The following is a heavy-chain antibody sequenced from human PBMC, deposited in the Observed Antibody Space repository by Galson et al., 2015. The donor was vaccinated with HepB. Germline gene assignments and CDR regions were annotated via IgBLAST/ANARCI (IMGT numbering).Heavy chain of an antibody. CDR3: AKDRLGGMTTVTTHWFDP. D-gene: IGHD4-11*01. Sequence: SLRLSCAASGFTFSSYAMRWVRQAPGKGLEWVSTISGSDSSTYYADSVKGRFTISRDNSKNKLYLQMNSLRAEDTAVYYCAKDRLGGMTTVTTHWFDPWGQGTLVTVSS. J-gene: IGHJ5*02. CDR2: ISGSDSST. CDR1: GFTFSSYA. V-gene: IGHV3-23*01.